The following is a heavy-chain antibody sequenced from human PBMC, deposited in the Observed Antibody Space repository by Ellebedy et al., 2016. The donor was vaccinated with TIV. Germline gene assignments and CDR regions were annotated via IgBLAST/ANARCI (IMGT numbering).Heavy chain of an antibody. CDR1: GYTFTNYG. CDR2: ISAHNGNT. D-gene: IGHD3-16*01. J-gene: IGHJ5*02. Sequence: AASVKVSCKASGYTFTNYGITWVRQAPGQGLEWMGWISAHNGNTIYAQKFQGRVTMTTDTPTSTAYMEMRSLRPDDTAQFYCTRDWPYYDSGTVKGWFDAWGQGTLVSVSS. V-gene: IGHV1-18*04. CDR3: TRDWPYYDSGTVKGWFDA.